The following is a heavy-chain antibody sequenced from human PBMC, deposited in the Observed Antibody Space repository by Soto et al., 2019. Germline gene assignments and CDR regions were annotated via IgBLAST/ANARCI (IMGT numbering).Heavy chain of an antibody. CDR3: AKNGQPPYYYYGLDV. J-gene: IGHJ6*02. Sequence: ASVKVSCKASGYTFTRYGISWVRQAPGQGLEWMGWISGYNGDTNYAREFQGRVSMTIGTSTTTAYMELRSLTSDDTAVYYCAKNGQPPYYYYGLDVWG. CDR1: GYTFTRYG. CDR2: ISGYNGDT. D-gene: IGHD2-8*01. V-gene: IGHV1-18*01.